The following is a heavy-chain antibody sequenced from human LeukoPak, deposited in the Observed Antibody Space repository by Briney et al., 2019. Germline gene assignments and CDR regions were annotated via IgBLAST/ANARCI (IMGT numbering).Heavy chain of an antibody. J-gene: IGHJ4*02. CDR3: ARQLRPYSSSWYVIDH. D-gene: IGHD6-13*01. CDR1: GGSISSSSYY. V-gene: IGHV4-39*01. CDR2: IYYSGST. Sequence: SETLSLSCAVSGGSISSSSYYWGWIRQPPGKGLEWIGTIYYSGSTYYNPSLKSRVTISVDTSKNQFSLKLSSVTAADTAVYYCARQLRPYSSSWYVIDHWGQGTLVTVSS.